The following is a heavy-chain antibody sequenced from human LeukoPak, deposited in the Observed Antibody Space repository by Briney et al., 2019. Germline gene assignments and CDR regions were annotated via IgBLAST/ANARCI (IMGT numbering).Heavy chain of an antibody. Sequence: GGSLRLSCAASGFTFSSYAMSWVRQAPGKGLEWVSAISGSGGSTYYADSVKGRFTISRDNSKNTLYLQMNSLRAEDTAVYYCAKDIYYYDSSGPFDYWGQGTLVTVSS. CDR1: GFTFSSYA. V-gene: IGHV3-23*01. CDR3: AKDIYYYDSSGPFDY. CDR2: ISGSGGST. D-gene: IGHD3-22*01. J-gene: IGHJ4*02.